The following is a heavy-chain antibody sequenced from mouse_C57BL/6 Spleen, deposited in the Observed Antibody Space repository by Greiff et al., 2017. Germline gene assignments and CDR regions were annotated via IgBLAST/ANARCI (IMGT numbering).Heavy chain of an antibody. CDR2: INPSNGGT. J-gene: IGHJ1*03. CDR3: TREGFYYGNDFDV. V-gene: IGHV1-53*01. CDR1: GYTFTSYW. D-gene: IGHD2-1*01. Sequence: VQRVESGTELVKPGASVKLSCKASGYTFTSYWMHWVKQRPGQGLEWIGNINPSNGGTNYNEKFKIKATLTVDKSSSTAYMQLSSPTSEDSAVYCCTREGFYYGNDFDVWGTETTNTVSS.